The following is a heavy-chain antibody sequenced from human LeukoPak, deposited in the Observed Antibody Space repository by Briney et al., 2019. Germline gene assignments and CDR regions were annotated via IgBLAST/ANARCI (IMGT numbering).Heavy chain of an antibody. Sequence: GGSLRLSCAASGFTFSSYAMSWVRQAPGKGLVWVSRIKSDGITITYADSVKGRFTISRDNAKNTLYLQMNSLRAEDTAVYYCLRDLNWSLDQWGQGTLVTVSS. J-gene: IGHJ4*02. V-gene: IGHV3-74*01. CDR1: GFTFSSYA. CDR3: LRDLNWSLDQ. CDR2: IKSDGITI. D-gene: IGHD1-20*01.